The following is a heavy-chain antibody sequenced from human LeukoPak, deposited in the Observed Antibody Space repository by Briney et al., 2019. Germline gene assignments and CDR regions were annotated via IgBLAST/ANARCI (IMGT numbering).Heavy chain of an antibody. Sequence: GGSLRLSCAASGFTFSGYAMTWVRQAPGKGLEWVSLISGSGGTTYYADSVKGRFTISRDNSKTTLYLQMNSLRAEDTAVYYCARAGIDAFDIWGQGTMVTVSS. V-gene: IGHV3-23*01. CDR2: ISGSGGTT. J-gene: IGHJ3*02. CDR1: GFTFSGYA. CDR3: ARAGIDAFDI.